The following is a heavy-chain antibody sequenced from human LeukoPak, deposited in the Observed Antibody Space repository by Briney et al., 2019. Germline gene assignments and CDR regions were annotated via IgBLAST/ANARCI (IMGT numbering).Heavy chain of an antibody. CDR3: ARGRGSTQNYYYMDV. J-gene: IGHJ6*03. CDR2: ISSTGSTI. D-gene: IGHD2-2*01. CDR1: GITFGTYS. V-gene: IGHV3-48*04. Sequence: GGSLRLSCAASGITFGTYSMNWVRQAPGKGLEWVSYISSTGSTIYYADPVKGRFTISRDNAKRSLYLQMNSLRAEDTAVYYCARGRGSTQNYYYMDVWGKGTTVTVSS.